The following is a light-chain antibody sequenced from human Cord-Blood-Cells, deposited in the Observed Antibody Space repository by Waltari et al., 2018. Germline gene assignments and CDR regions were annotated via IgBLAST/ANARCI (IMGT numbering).Light chain of an antibody. Sequence: DIQLTQSPSFLSASVGDRVTITCRASQGISSYLAWYQQKPGKAPKLLIYAASTLQSGVPSRFSGSGSGTEFTLTISSLQPEDFATDDCQQLNSYPLFTFGPGTKVDIK. CDR1: QGISSY. CDR2: AAS. CDR3: QQLNSYPLFT. V-gene: IGKV1-9*01. J-gene: IGKJ3*01.